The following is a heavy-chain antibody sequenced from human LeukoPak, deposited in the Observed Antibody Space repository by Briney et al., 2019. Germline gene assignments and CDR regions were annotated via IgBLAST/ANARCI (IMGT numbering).Heavy chain of an antibody. J-gene: IGHJ6*03. D-gene: IGHD3-3*01. CDR3: ARDPHTYYDFWSGPFYMDV. CDR1: GFTFSSYS. CDR2: ISSSSSYI. V-gene: IGHV3-21*01. Sequence: GGSLRLSCAASGFTFSSYSMNWVRQAPGKGLEWVSSISSSSSYIYYADSVKGRFTISRDNAKNSLYLQMNSLRAEDTAVYYCARDPHTYYDFWSGPFYMDVWGKGTTVTVSS.